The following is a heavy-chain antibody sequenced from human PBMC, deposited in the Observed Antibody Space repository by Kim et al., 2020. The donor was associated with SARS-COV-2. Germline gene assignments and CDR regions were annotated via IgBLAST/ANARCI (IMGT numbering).Heavy chain of an antibody. CDR3: SKDLYGLGTIDY. CDR2: ISYAGSNK. Sequence: GGSLRLSCAASGFTFSSYGMHWVRQVPGKGLEWVAVISYAGSNKYYADSVKGRFTISRDNSKNTLYLQMNSLRAEDTAVYYCSKDLYGLGTIDYWGQGTL. J-gene: IGHJ4*02. V-gene: IGHV3-30*18. CDR1: GFTFSSYG. D-gene: IGHD3-10*01.